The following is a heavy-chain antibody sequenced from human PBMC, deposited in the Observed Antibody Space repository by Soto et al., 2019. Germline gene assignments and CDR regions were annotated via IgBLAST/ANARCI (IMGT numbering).Heavy chain of an antibody. CDR3: AHRVLRTVFGLVTTTAIYFDF. V-gene: IGHV2-5*02. J-gene: IGHJ4*02. CDR2: IYWDVDK. CDR1: GFSLTTSGVG. Sequence: QITLNESGPTVVRPTETLTLTCRFSGFSLTTSGVGVGWICQSPGKAPEWLGLIYWDVDKRYSASLKSRLTITKDTSKNQVVLTVSDLDPTDTATYYCAHRVLRTVFGLVTTTAIYFDFWGQGTPVAVSS. D-gene: IGHD3-3*01.